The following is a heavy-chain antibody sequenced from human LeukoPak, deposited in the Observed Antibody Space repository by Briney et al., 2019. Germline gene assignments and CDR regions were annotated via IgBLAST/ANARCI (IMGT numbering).Heavy chain of an antibody. D-gene: IGHD5-24*01. CDR1: GFTFDDYA. CDR3: AKDLRRWLQHYYFDY. J-gene: IGHJ4*02. Sequence: GGSLRLSCAASGFTFDDYAMHWVRQAPGKGLEWVSGISWNSGSIGYADSVKGRFTISRDNATNSLYLQMNSLRAEDTALYYCAKDLRRWLQHYYFDYWGQGTLVTVSS. CDR2: ISWNSGSI. V-gene: IGHV3-9*01.